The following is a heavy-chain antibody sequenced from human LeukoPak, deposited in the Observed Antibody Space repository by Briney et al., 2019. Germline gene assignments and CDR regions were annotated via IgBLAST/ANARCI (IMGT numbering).Heavy chain of an antibody. V-gene: IGHV4-30-2*01. CDR3: ARVSGGGLFDY. D-gene: IGHD3-16*01. CDR2: IYHSGST. CDR1: GGSISSGGYS. Sequence: SETLSLTCAVSGGSISSGGYSWRWIRQPPGKGLEWIGYIYHSGSTYYNPSLKSRVTISVDRSKNQFSLKLSSVTAADTAVYCCARVSGGGLFDYWGQGTLVTVSS. J-gene: IGHJ4*02.